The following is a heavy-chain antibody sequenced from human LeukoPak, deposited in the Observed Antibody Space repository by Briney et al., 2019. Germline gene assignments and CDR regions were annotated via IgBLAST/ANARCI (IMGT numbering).Heavy chain of an antibody. CDR3: ARRPWVRAYYFDY. J-gene: IGHJ4*02. CDR2: INHRGST. D-gene: IGHD5-12*01. CDR1: GVSFSGYY. V-gene: IGHV4-34*01. Sequence: KPSETLSLTCAIYGVSFSGYYWSWIRQPPGKGLEWIGEINHRGSTNYNPSLKSRVTISVDTSKNQFSLKLSSVTAADTAVYYCARRPWVRAYYFDYWGQGTLVTVSS.